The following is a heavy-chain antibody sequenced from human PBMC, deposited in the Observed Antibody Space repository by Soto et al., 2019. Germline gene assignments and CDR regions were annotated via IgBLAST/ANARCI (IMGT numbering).Heavy chain of an antibody. J-gene: IGHJ5*02. D-gene: IGHD2-2*01. V-gene: IGHV4-30-2*01. CDR2: IYHSGST. CDR1: GGPITNY. CDR3: ARVPDR. Sequence: SETLSLTCTVSGGPITNYWSWIRQPPGKGLEWIGYIYHSGSTYYNPSLKSRVTISVDRSKNQFSLKLSSVTAADTAVYCCARVPDRWGQGTLVTLSS.